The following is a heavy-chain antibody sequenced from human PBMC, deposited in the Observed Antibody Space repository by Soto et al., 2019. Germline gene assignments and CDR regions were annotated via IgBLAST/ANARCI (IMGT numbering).Heavy chain of an antibody. CDR3: TRAAWFPYVSFY. V-gene: IGHV3-48*03. D-gene: IGHD3-10*01. CDR1: GFTFSRFE. CDR2: ISSSGSTA. Sequence: ESGGGLVQPGGSLRLSCAASGFTFSRFELHWVRQAPGKGLEWISYISSSGSTAYYASSVEGRFTISRDNANNSVYLQLNSLRAEATALYYCTRAAWFPYVSFYWGQGALVTVSS. J-gene: IGHJ4*02.